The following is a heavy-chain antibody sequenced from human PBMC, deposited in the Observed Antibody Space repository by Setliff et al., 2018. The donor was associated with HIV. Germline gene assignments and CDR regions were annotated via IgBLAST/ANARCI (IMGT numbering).Heavy chain of an antibody. J-gene: IGHJ4*02. CDR2: INQGGTS. CDR3: ARRPMIRGKPFDL. V-gene: IGHV4-34*01. CDR1: SESFSGYF. D-gene: IGHD3-10*01. Sequence: KPSETLSLTCAVYSESFSGYFWSWMRQFPGKGLEWITEINQGGTSNYNPSLKSRVTVSVDLSKNQFSLTLTSVTAADTATYYCARRPMIRGKPFDLWGQGTLVTVLL.